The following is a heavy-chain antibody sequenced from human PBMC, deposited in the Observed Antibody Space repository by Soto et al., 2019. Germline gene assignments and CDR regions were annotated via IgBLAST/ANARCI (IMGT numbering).Heavy chain of an antibody. V-gene: IGHV3-21*01. D-gene: IGHD1-1*01. J-gene: IGHJ4*02. CDR3: ARTLIIRTTRGSYFDY. CDR2: ISSSSYI. CDR1: GFTFSSYA. Sequence: GGSQRLSCAASGFTFSSYAMRWVRQAQGKGLGWVSSISSSSYIYYADSVKSRFTISRDNAKNSLYLQMNGLRAEDTAVYYCARTLIIRTTRGSYFDYWGQGTLVTVSP.